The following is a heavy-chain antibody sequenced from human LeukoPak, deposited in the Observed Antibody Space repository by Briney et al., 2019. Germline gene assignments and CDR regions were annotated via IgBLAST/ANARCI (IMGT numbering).Heavy chain of an antibody. D-gene: IGHD4-17*01. J-gene: IGHJ4*02. CDR1: GFTFSSYA. CDR3: ARGNDYGDYVY. V-gene: IGHV3-30-3*01. Sequence: GGSLTLSCAASGFTFSSYAMHRVRQAPGKGLEWVAVISYDGSNKYYADSVKGRFTISRDNSKNTLYLQMNSLRAEDTAVYYCARGNDYGDYVYWGQGTLVTVSS. CDR2: ISYDGSNK.